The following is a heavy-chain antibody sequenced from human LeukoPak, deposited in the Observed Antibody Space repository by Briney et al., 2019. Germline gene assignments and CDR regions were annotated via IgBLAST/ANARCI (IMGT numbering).Heavy chain of an antibody. Sequence: ASVKVSCQASGYTFTTYGISWVRQAPGQGLEWMGWISAYNGNTNYAQKLQGRVSMTTDTSTSTAYMELRSLRSDDTAVYYCARTKRHSSGYLQNFQQWGQGTLVSVSS. D-gene: IGHD3-22*01. CDR3: ARTKRHSSGYLQNFQQ. CDR1: GYTFTTYG. J-gene: IGHJ1*01. V-gene: IGHV1-18*01. CDR2: ISAYNGNT.